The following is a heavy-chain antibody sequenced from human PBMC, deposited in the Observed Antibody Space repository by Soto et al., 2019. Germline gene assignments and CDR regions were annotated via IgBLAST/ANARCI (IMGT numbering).Heavy chain of an antibody. V-gene: IGHV5-51*01. Sequence: GGSLEIYCKGSGYSYTSYWIGWVRQMPGKGLEWMGIIYPGDSDTRYSPSFQGQVTISADKSISTAYLQWSSLKASDTAMYYCARQVVVPDYSNYERGDYYYGMDVWGQGTTVTVSS. CDR3: ARQVVVPDYSNYERGDYYYGMDV. CDR2: IYPGDSDT. D-gene: IGHD4-4*01. J-gene: IGHJ6*02. CDR1: GYSYTSYW.